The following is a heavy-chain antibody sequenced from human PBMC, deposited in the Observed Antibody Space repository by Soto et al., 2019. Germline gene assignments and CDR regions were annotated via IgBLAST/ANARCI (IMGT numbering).Heavy chain of an antibody. Sequence: SETLSLTCTVSGASIITNNYYWAWIRQPPGKGLAWIASIYYDGSTYYNPSLKSRVSISVDTSKNHFSLKLSSATAADTAVYYCAKVVVAATRHTDFDSWGQGTLVTVSS. J-gene: IGHJ4*02. V-gene: IGHV4-39*02. CDR2: IYYDGST. CDR1: GASIITNNYY. D-gene: IGHD2-15*01. CDR3: AKVVVAATRHTDFDS.